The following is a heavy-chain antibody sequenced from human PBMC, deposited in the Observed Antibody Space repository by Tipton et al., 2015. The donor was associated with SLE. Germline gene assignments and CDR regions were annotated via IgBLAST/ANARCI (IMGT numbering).Heavy chain of an antibody. CDR3: ARVLEKVGATYFDF. J-gene: IGHJ4*01. D-gene: IGHD1-26*01. CDR1: GGSFSGYF. CDR2: INHRGST. V-gene: IGHV4-34*01. Sequence: TLSLTCAVYGGSFSGYFWSWIRQPPGKGLEWIGDINHRGSTNCHPSLKSRFTISVDTSKNQFSLKVSSVSAADTAVYFCARVLEKVGATYFDFWGHGNLVTVSS.